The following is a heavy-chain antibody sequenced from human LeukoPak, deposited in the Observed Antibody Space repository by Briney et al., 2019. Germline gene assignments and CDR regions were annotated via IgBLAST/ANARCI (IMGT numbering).Heavy chain of an antibody. V-gene: IGHV5-51*01. D-gene: IGHD3-10*01. Sequence: GESLKISCKGSGYSFTSYWIGWVRQMHGKGLEWMRIIYPGDSDTRYSPSFQGQVTISADKSISTAYLQWSSLKASDTAMYYCARHLRGSGSYYYPFDYWGQGTLVTVSS. CDR2: IYPGDSDT. CDR3: ARHLRGSGSYYYPFDY. CDR1: GYSFTSYW. J-gene: IGHJ4*02.